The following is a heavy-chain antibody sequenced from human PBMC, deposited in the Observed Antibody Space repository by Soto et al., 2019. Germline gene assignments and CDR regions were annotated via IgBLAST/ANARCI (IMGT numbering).Heavy chain of an antibody. CDR3: AKDKERGGYDSDFDS. CDR1: DSPLAPMA. J-gene: IGHJ4*02. V-gene: IGHV3-23*01. D-gene: IGHD3-3*01. CDR2: LLVVIP. Sequence: EVHLLESGGGLIQPGGPWGSPVEPLDSPLAPMAWAGSARVQGRGRSGSQPLLVVIPNAASVKGRFTISRDNSKNTLYLQMSSLRAEDTALYYCAKDKERGGYDSDFDSWGQGTLVTVSS.